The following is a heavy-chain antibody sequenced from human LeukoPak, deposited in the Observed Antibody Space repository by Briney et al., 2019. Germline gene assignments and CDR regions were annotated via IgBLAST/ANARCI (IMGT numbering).Heavy chain of an antibody. Sequence: PSESLSLTCVLYGGSLSGYYWSWIRPPPGRGREWIGEINHSGSTNYNPSLKSRATISVDTSKTQFSLKLSSVTAADTAVYYCARVRSGYWGQGTLVTVSS. CDR3: ARVRSGY. CDR1: GGSLSGYY. J-gene: IGHJ4*02. V-gene: IGHV4-34*01. CDR2: INHSGST. D-gene: IGHD1-1*01.